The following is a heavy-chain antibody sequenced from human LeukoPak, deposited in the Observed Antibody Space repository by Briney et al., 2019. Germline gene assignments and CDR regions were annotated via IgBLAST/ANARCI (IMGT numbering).Heavy chain of an antibody. CDR2: ISTTGSNV. D-gene: IGHD2-21*02. CDR1: GFTFGDSC. Sequence: PGGSLRLSCAASGFTFGDSCMNWIRQAPGKGLEWVSYISTTGSNVFYADSVKGRFTISRDNANNSLFLQMDSLRIDDTAVYYCARGGGFAVTANLLLSWGQGALVTVSS. J-gene: IGHJ5*02. CDR3: ARGGGFAVTANLLLS. V-gene: IGHV3-11*01.